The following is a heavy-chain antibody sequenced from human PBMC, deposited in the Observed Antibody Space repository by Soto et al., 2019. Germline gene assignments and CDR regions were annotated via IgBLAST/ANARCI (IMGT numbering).Heavy chain of an antibody. D-gene: IGHD3-9*01. CDR1: GYTFTSYG. V-gene: IGHV1-18*01. CDR3: ARDQGVLRYFVWLGSAFDI. CDR2: TSAYNGNT. J-gene: IGHJ3*02. Sequence: QVQLVQSGAEVKKPGASVKVSCKASGYTFTSYGISWVRQAPGQGLEWMGWTSAYNGNTNYAQKLQGKVTMTTDTSTSTSYMELRSLISDDTAVYYCARDQGVLRYFVWLGSAFDICGQGTMVTVSS.